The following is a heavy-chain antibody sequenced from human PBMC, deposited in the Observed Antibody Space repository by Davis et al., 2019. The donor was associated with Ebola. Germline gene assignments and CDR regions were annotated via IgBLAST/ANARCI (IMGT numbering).Heavy chain of an antibody. J-gene: IGHJ5*02. CDR2: IHNSGII. D-gene: IGHD2-2*01. CDR1: GASISNNY. V-gene: IGHV4-59*01. Sequence: SETLSLTCTVSGASISNNYWSWIRQPPGKALEWIGFIHNSGIINYNPSLKSRVAMSVDTSKNQFSLKLRSVAAADTAVYYCARAFVVPAAICDLGCLNWFDPWGQGTLVTVSS. CDR3: ARAFVVPAAICDLGCLNWFDP.